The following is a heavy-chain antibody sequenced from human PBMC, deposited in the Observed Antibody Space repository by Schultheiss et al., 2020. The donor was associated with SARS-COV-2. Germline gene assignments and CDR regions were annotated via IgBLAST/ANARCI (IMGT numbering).Heavy chain of an antibody. J-gene: IGHJ3*02. Sequence: GGSLRLSCAASGFTFTTYGMHWVRQAPGKGLEWVSYISSSGSTIYYADSGKGRITISRDNAKNSLYLQMNSLRAEDTAVYYCAVDSSGYLDAFDIWGQGTMVTVSS. D-gene: IGHD3-22*01. CDR1: GFTFTTYG. V-gene: IGHV3-48*04. CDR2: ISSSGSTI. CDR3: AVDSSGYLDAFDI.